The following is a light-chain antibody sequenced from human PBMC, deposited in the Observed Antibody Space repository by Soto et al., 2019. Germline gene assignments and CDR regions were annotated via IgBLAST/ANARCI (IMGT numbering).Light chain of an antibody. J-gene: IGKJ5*01. CDR2: AAS. V-gene: IGKV1-9*01. CDR1: QGINSY. Sequence: DIQLTQSPSFLSASVGDRVTITCRASQGINSYLAWYQQKPGKAPKLLIYAASTLQSGVPSRFSGSGSGTEFTLTISSLQPEDFATYYFQRLDSYPITFGQGTRLQIK. CDR3: QRLDSYPIT.